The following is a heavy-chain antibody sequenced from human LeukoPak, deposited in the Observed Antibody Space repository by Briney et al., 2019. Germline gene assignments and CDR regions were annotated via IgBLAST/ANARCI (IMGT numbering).Heavy chain of an antibody. D-gene: IGHD5-12*01. CDR2: ISYDGSNK. V-gene: IGHV3-30*04. CDR1: GFTFSSYA. CDR3: ARLSIQWTPEMYYFDY. Sequence: PGKSLRLSCAASGFTFSSYAMHWVRHAPGKGLEWVAVISYDGSNKNYADSQKGRFTISRDNSKNTLYLQMNSLRPEDTAIYYCARLSIQWTPEMYYFDYWGQGTLVTVSS. J-gene: IGHJ4*02.